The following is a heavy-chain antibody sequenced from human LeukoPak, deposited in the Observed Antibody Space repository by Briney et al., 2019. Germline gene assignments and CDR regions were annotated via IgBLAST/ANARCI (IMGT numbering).Heavy chain of an antibody. CDR3: AATKTFDY. D-gene: IGHD1-26*01. V-gene: IGHV3-30*03. CDR2: ISYDGSNK. J-gene: IGHJ4*02. Sequence: PGESLRLSCVASGFTFSSYGMHWVRQAPGKGLEWVAVISYDGSNKHYVDPVKGRFTISRDNSKNTVHLQMNSLRVEDTAVYYCAATKTFDYWGQGTLVTVSS. CDR1: GFTFSSYG.